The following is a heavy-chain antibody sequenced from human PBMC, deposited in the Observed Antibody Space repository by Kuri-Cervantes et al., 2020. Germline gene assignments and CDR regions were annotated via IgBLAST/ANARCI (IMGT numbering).Heavy chain of an antibody. Sequence: SETLSLTCTVSGGSISSGGYYWSWIRQHPGKGLEWIGYIYYSGSTNYNPPLKSRVTISVDTSKNQFSLKLSSVTAADTAVYYCARVQASYYYYYYMDVWGKGTKVTVSS. CDR1: GGSISSGGYY. J-gene: IGHJ6*03. V-gene: IGHV4-61*08. CDR2: IYYSGST. D-gene: IGHD4-11*01. CDR3: ARVQASYYYYYYMDV.